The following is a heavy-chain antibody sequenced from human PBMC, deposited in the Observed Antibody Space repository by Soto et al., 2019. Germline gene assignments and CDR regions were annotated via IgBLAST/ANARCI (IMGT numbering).Heavy chain of an antibody. J-gene: IGHJ4*02. V-gene: IGHV4-59*12. CDR1: GGSISSYY. D-gene: IGHD6-13*01. Sequence: SETLSLTCTVSGGSISSYYWSWIRQPPGKGLEWIGYIYYSGSTNYNPSLKSRVTISVDTSKNQFSLKLTSVTAADTAVYYCATSYGNAWYTGWCQGIQVNVSS. CDR3: ATSYGNAWYTG. CDR2: IYYSGST.